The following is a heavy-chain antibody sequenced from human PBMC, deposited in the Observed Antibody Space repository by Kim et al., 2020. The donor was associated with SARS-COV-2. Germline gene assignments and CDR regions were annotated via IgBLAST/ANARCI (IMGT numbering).Heavy chain of an antibody. D-gene: IGHD3-9*01. V-gene: IGHV1-2*02. CDR3: ARDIDDILTGYYFDY. J-gene: IGHJ4*02. Sequence: QKFQGRVTMTRDTSISTAYMELSRLRSDDTAVYYCARDIDDILTGYYFDYWGQGTLVTVSS.